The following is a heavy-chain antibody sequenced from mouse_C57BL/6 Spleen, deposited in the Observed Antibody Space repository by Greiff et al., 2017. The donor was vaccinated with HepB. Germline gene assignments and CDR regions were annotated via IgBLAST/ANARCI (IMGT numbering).Heavy chain of an antibody. CDR1: GYTFTSYW. V-gene: IGHV1-69*01. CDR2: IDPSDSYT. J-gene: IGHJ2*01. CDR3: ARGDGYST. D-gene: IGHD2-3*01. Sequence: QVQLQQPGAELVMPGASVKLSCKASGYTFTSYWMHWVKQRPGQGLEWIGEIDPSDSYTNYNQKVKGKSTLTVDKSSSTAYMQLSSLTSEDSAVYYCARGDGYSTWGQGTTLTVSS.